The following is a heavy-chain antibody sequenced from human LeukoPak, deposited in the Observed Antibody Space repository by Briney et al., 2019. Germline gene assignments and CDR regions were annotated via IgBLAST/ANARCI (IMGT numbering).Heavy chain of an antibody. J-gene: IGHJ4*02. Sequence: GGSLRLSCAASGFTFSTYNMNWVRQAPARGLEWVSSITGSSSYISYADSVKGRFTISRDNAKNSLYLQMNSLSPEDTAVYYCASPLFYGDYYFDYWGQGTLVTVSS. CDR3: ASPLFYGDYYFDY. CDR2: ITGSSSYI. D-gene: IGHD4-17*01. V-gene: IGHV3-21*01. CDR1: GFTFSTYN.